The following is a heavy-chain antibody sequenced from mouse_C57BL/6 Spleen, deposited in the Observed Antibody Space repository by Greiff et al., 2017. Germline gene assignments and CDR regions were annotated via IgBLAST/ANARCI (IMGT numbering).Heavy chain of an antibody. CDR2: INPSSGYT. V-gene: IGHV1-4*01. Sequence: VQLQQSGAELARPGASVKMSCKASGYTFTSYSMHWVKQRPGQGLEWIGYINPSSGYTKYNQKFKDQATLTADKSSSTAYMQLSSLTSEDSAGYYCARSGGHPIHYYGSGYWYFDVWGTGTTVTVSS. J-gene: IGHJ1*03. CDR3: ARSGGHPIHYYGSGYWYFDV. CDR1: GYTFTSYS. D-gene: IGHD1-1*01.